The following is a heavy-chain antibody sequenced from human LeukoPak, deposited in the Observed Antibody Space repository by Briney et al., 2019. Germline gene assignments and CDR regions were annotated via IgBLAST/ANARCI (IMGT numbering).Heavy chain of an antibody. CDR1: GYSISSGYY. J-gene: IGHJ3*02. V-gene: IGHV4-38-2*01. CDR3: ARRIVVVPASIRNGDAFDI. D-gene: IGHD2-2*01. CDR2: IYYTGST. Sequence: SETLSLTCDVSGYSISSGYYWGWIQQPPGRGLEWIGSIYYTGSTYYNPSLRSRVTISMDTSKNQFSLRLNSVTAADKAIYYCARRIVVVPASIRNGDAFDIWGQGTMVSVSS.